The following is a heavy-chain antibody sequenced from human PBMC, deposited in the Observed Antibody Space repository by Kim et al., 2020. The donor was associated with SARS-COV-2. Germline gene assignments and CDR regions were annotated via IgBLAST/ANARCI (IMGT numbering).Heavy chain of an antibody. D-gene: IGHD3-22*01. Sequence: GGSLRLSCAASGFTFSSYEMNWVRQAPGKGLESVSYISSGGDIIYYTDSVKGRFTISRDNAKNSLFLQMHSLRAEDTAVYYCARQDSSGPFYYIDVWGKGATVTVSS. V-gene: IGHV3-48*03. CDR3: ARQDSSGPFYYIDV. CDR2: ISSGGDII. CDR1: GFTFSSYE. J-gene: IGHJ6*03.